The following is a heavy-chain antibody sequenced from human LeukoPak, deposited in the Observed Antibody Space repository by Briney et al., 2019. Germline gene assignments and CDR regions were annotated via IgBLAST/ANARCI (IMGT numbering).Heavy chain of an antibody. J-gene: IGHJ6*02. CDR3: ARDRGCSSTSCRPSDYYGMDV. CDR1: GFTFSSYA. Sequence: GGSLRLSCAASGFTFSSYAMHWVRQAPGKGLEWVAVISYDGSNKYYADSVKGRFTISRDNSKNTLYLQMNSLRAEDTAVYYCARDRGCSSTSCRPSDYYGMDVWGQGNTVTVSS. CDR2: ISYDGSNK. V-gene: IGHV3-30-3*01. D-gene: IGHD2-2*01.